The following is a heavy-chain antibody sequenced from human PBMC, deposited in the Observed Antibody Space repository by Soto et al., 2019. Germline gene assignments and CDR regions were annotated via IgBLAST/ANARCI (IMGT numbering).Heavy chain of an antibody. Sequence: SVKVSCKASGGTFSSYAISWVRQAPGQGLEWMGGIIPIFGTANYAQKFQGRVTITADESTSTAYMELSSLRSEDTAVYYCARDGTYDYWSGYYMYYGMDVWGQGTTVTVSS. J-gene: IGHJ6*02. CDR2: IIPIFGTA. CDR1: GGTFSSYA. D-gene: IGHD3-3*01. V-gene: IGHV1-69*13. CDR3: ARDGTYDYWSGYYMYYGMDV.